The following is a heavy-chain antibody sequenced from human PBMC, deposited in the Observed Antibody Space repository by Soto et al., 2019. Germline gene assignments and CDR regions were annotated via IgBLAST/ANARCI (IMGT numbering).Heavy chain of an antibody. CDR3: ARHMATRLVVVVAAAITYYFDY. Sequence: SETLSLTCTVSGGSISSSSYYWGWIRQPPGKGLEWIGSIYYSGSTYYNPSLKSRVTISVDTSKNQFSLKLSSVTAADTAVYYCARHMATRLVVVVAAAITYYFDYWGQGTLVTVSS. J-gene: IGHJ4*02. CDR1: GGSISSSSYY. CDR2: IYYSGST. V-gene: IGHV4-39*01. D-gene: IGHD2-15*01.